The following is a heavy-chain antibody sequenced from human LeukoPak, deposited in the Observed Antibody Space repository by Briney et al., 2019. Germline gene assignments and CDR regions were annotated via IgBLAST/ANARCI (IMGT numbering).Heavy chain of an antibody. V-gene: IGHV3-30-3*01. CDR1: GFTFSSYG. Sequence: GGSLRLSCAASGFTFSSYGMHWVRQAPGKGLEWVAVISYDGSDKYTISRDNSKNTLSLQMNSLRAEDTAVYYCARERIAVAGGNYYYYYGMDVWGQGTTVTVSS. CDR3: ARERIAVAGGNYYYYYGMDV. D-gene: IGHD6-19*01. CDR2: ISYDGSDK. J-gene: IGHJ6*02.